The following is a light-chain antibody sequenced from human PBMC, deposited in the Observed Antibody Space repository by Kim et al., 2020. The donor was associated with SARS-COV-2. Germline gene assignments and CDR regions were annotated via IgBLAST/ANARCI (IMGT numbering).Light chain of an antibody. CDR1: RSLVY. CDR3: QQYDDWPLT. CDR2: DVF. Sequence: EIVLTQSPATLSVSPGDRVTLSCRASRSLVYLAWYQQNPGQAPRLLIRDVFPRATGIPARFTGSGSGTEFSLTISSLQSEDFAVYYCQQYDDWPLTFGGGTKVDI. J-gene: IGKJ4*01. V-gene: IGKV3-15*01.